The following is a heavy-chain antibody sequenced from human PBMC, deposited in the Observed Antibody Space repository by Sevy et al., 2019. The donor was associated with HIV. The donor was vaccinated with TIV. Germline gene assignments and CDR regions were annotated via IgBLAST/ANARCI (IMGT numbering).Heavy chain of an antibody. CDR2: ISYDGSAK. CDR1: GFTFSTYG. J-gene: IGHJ4*01. Sequence: GGSLRLSCAASGFTFSTYGMHWVRQAPGKGMEWVTLISYDGSAKYYADSVKGRFTISRDNSKNTLYLQMDSLRAEDTALYYCVKVGRDGEVRPRESFDYWGQGTMVTVS. D-gene: IGHD3-10*01. CDR3: VKVGRDGEVRPRESFDY. V-gene: IGHV3-30*18.